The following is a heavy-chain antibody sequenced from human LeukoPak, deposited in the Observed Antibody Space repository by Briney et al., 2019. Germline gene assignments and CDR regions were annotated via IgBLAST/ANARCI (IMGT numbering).Heavy chain of an antibody. D-gene: IGHD3-10*02. CDR1: GGSFSGYY. CDR2: INHSGST. J-gene: IGHJ6*04. V-gene: IGHV4-34*01. Sequence: SETLSLTCAVYGGSFSGYYWSWIRQPPGKGLEWIGEINHSGSTNYNPSLKSRVAISVDTSKNQFSLKLSSVTAADTAVYYCASPLGYYGRGWGKGTTVTVSS. CDR3: ASPLGYYGRG.